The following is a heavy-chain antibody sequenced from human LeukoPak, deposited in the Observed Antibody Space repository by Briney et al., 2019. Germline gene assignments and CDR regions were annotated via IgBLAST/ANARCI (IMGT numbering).Heavy chain of an antibody. CDR3: ARDEYYYTSGLDY. CDR1: GXTVSQSY. V-gene: IGHV3-53*01. Sequence: GGSLRLSCAASGXTVSQSYMTWVRQALGKGLEWVSVIYRDGRTGYADSVEGRFTISRDNSKNTVFLQMNSLRAEDTAVYYCARDEYYYTSGLDYWGQGTLVTVAS. J-gene: IGHJ4*02. D-gene: IGHD3-3*01. CDR2: IYRDGRT.